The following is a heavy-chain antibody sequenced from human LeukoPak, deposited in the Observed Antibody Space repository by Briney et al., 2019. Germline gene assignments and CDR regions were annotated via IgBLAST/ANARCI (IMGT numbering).Heavy chain of an antibody. CDR2: INWNGGST. CDR3: ARGPLFGEFKGFDP. CDR1: GFSLDEYV. Sequence: GPLRLSSAASGFSLDEYVMSCVRPAPGKGLEWVSGINWNGGSTGYADSVKGRFTISRDNAKKSLYLQMHSVRDEDTDLYHCARGPLFGEFKGFDPWGQGTLVTVSS. V-gene: IGHV3-20*01. J-gene: IGHJ5*01. D-gene: IGHD3-10*01.